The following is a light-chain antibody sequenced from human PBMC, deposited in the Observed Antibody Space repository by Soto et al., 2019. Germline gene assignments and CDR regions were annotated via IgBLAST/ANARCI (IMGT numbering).Light chain of an antibody. J-gene: IGKJ1*01. V-gene: IGKV3-20*01. Sequence: EIVLTQSPGNLSLSPGERATLSCRASQSVSSNYLAWYQQKPGQAPRLLIYGASSRATGIPDRFSGSGSGTDFTLTIRRLEPEDFAVYYCQQYGSSYPWTFGQGTKVDIK. CDR2: GAS. CDR3: QQYGSSYPWT. CDR1: QSVSSNY.